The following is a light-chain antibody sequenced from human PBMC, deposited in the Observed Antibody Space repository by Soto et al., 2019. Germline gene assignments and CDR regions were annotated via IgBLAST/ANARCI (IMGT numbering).Light chain of an antibody. CDR3: QQYNTYWT. CDR1: QSISSW. CDR2: KAS. J-gene: IGKJ1*01. V-gene: IGKV1-5*03. Sequence: DIQMTQSPSTLSACVGDRGTITCRASQSISSWLAWYQQKPGKAPKLLIYKASSLESGVPSRFSGSGSGTEFTLTISSLQPDDFATYYGQQYNTYWTFGQGTRVEIK.